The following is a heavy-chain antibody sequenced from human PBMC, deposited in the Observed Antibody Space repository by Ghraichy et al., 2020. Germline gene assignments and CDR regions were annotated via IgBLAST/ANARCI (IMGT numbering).Heavy chain of an antibody. V-gene: IGHV3-30*03. D-gene: IGHD3-16*01. CDR1: GFTFSSYG. CDR3: AGRPEGEWLYNWFDP. J-gene: IGHJ5*02. Sequence: GGSLRLSCAASGFTFSSYGMHWVRQAPGKGLEWVAVISYDGSNKYYADSVKGRFTISRDNSKNTLYLQMNSLRAEDTAVYYCAGRPEGEWLYNWFDPWGQGTLVTVSS. CDR2: ISYDGSNK.